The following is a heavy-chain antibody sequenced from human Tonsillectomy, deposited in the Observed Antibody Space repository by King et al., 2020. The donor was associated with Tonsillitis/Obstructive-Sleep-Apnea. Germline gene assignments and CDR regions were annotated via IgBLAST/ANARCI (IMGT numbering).Heavy chain of an antibody. V-gene: IGHV3-33*01. J-gene: IGHJ4*02. CDR2: IWYDGSNK. CDR3: ARSGSSWVFDY. D-gene: IGHD6-13*01. Sequence: VQLVESGGGVVQPGRSLRLSCAASGFTFSSYGMHWVRQAPGKGLEWGAVIWYDGSNKYYAESVKGRFTISRDNSKNTLYLQKNSLRAEDTAVYYCARSGSSWVFDYWGQGTLVTVSS. CDR1: GFTFSSYG.